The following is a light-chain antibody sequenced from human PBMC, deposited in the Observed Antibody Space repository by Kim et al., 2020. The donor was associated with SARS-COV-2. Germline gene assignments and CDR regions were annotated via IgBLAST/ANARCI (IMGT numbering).Light chain of an antibody. CDR2: RNN. Sequence: GQRVTISCSGSSSNIGSNYVYWYQQLPGTAPKLLIYRNNQRPSGVPDRFSGSKSDTSASLAISGLRSEDEADYYCAAWDDSLSGPVFGGGTQLTVL. CDR3: AAWDDSLSGPV. V-gene: IGLV1-47*01. J-gene: IGLJ2*01. CDR1: SSNIGSNY.